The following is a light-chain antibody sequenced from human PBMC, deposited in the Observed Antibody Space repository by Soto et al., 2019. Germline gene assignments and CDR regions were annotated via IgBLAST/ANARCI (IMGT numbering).Light chain of an antibody. Sequence: EVVLTQSPGTLSLSPGERATLSCRASQSVRTSDVTWYQHQPGQAPRLLIYGAFNRATDIPDRFSGSGSGTDFTLTISRLEAEDFAVYYCQDCGNSRYTFGQGTRLEIK. CDR1: QSVRTSD. J-gene: IGKJ2*01. CDR2: GAF. CDR3: QDCGNSRYT. V-gene: IGKV3-20*01.